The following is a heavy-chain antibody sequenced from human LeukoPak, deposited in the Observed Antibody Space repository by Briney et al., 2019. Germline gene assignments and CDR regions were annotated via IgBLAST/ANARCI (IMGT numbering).Heavy chain of an antibody. CDR3: ARSQLAVAGLFDY. Sequence: PGGSLRLSCAASGFTFSSYAMSWVRQAPGKGLEWVSAISGSGGSTYYADSVKGRFTISRDSAKNSLYLQMNSLRAEDTAVYYCARSQLAVAGLFDYWGQGTLVTVSS. D-gene: IGHD6-19*01. V-gene: IGHV3-23*01. CDR1: GFTFSSYA. J-gene: IGHJ4*02. CDR2: ISGSGGST.